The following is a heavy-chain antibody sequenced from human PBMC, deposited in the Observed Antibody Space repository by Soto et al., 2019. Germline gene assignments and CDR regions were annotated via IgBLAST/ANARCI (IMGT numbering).Heavy chain of an antibody. J-gene: IGHJ5*02. V-gene: IGHV1-3*05. D-gene: IGHD3-10*01. CDR3: ARVGYGSGSYLSWFDP. CDR2: INAGNGNT. Sequence: QVQLVQSGAEEKKPGASVKVSCKASGYTFTSYAMHWVRQAPGQRLEWMGWINAGNGNTKYSQKFQGRVTITRDTSASTAYMELSSLRSEDTAVYYCARVGYGSGSYLSWFDPWGQGTLVTVSS. CDR1: GYTFTSYA.